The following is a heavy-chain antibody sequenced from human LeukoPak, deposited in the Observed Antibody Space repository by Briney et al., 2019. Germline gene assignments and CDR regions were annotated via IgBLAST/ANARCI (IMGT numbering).Heavy chain of an antibody. D-gene: IGHD6-19*01. J-gene: IGHJ5*02. CDR3: ARRGAGWFDP. CDR1: GGSLSHYY. Sequence: SETLSLTCTVSGGSLSHYYWSWIRQPPGKGLEWIGYIYYLGSTNYSPSLKSRVTISIGTSKKQFSLKLNSVTAADTAVYYCARRGAGWFDPWGQGTLVTVSS. V-gene: IGHV4-59*08. CDR2: IYYLGST.